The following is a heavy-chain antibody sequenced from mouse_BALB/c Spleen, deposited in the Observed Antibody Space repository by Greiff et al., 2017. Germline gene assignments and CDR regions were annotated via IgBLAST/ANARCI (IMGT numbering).Heavy chain of an antibody. CDR1: GFNFTGYY. V-gene: IGHV1-14*01. D-gene: IGHD2-12*01. J-gene: IGHJ2*01. CDR2: INPYNDDT. CDR3: AYDGYFDY. Sequence: VQLKQSGPELVKPGASVKLSCKASGFNFTGYYMHWVKQKPGQGLEWIGYINPYNDDTKYNQKFQGKATLTSDKSSSTAYMKLSSLTSEDSAVYYCAYDGYFDYWGQGTTLTVSS.